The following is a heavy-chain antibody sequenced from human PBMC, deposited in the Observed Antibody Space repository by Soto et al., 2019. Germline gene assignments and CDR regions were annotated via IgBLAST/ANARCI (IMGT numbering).Heavy chain of an antibody. V-gene: IGHV1-69*13. CDR2: IIPIFGTA. CDR3: ASRIAVAGTVENYYYYGMDV. CDR1: GGTFSSYA. J-gene: IGHJ6*02. Sequence: GASVKVSCKASGGTFSSYAISWVRQAPGQGLEWMGGIIPIFGTANYAQKFQGRVTITADESTSTAYMELSSLRSEDTAVYYCASRIAVAGTVENYYYYGMDVWGQGTTVTVSS. D-gene: IGHD6-19*01.